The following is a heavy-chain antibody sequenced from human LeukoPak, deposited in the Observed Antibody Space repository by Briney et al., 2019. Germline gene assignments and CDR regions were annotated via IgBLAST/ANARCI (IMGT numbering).Heavy chain of an antibody. CDR2: ISYDGSNK. D-gene: IGHD2-21*02. Sequence: GGSLRLSCAASGFTFSTYGMHWVRQAPGKGLEWVAVISYDGSNKYYADSVKGRFTISRDNSKNTLYLQMNSLRAGDTAVYYCARGGVVVVTAIPPAFDIWGQGTMVTVSS. CDR1: GFTFSTYG. J-gene: IGHJ3*02. V-gene: IGHV3-30*03. CDR3: ARGGVVVVTAIPPAFDI.